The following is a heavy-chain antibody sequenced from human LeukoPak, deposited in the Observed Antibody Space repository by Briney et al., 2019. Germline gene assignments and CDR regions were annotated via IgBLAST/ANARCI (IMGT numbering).Heavy chain of an antibody. V-gene: IGHV1-2*02. Sequence: ASVKVSCKASGYTFTGDYMHWVRQAPGQGLEWKGWINPNSGNTHYAQKFQGRVTMTRDTSISTAYMDLSRLRSDDTAVYFCAREGRAAVAYYFQYWGQGTLVTVSS. CDR3: AREGRAAVAYYFQY. CDR2: INPNSGNT. D-gene: IGHD6-13*01. CDR1: GYTFTGDY. J-gene: IGHJ4*02.